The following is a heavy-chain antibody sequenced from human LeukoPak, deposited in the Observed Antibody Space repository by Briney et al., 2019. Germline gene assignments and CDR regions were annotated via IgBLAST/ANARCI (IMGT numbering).Heavy chain of an antibody. CDR1: GFTFSSYA. CDR2: ISYDGSNK. V-gene: IGHV3-30*04. D-gene: IGHD3-22*01. J-gene: IGHJ6*03. CDR3: ARDSRDSSGYPYYYYYMDV. Sequence: GGSLRLSCAASGFTFSSYAMHWVRQAPGKGLEWVAVISYDGSNKYYADSVKGRFTISRDNSKNTLYPQMNSLRAEDTAVYYCARDSRDSSGYPYYYYYMDVWGKGTTVTVSS.